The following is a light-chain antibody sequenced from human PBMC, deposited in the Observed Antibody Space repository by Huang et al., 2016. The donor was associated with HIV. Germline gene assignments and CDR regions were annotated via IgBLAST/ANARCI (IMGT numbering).Light chain of an antibody. V-gene: IGKV1-39*01. Sequence: DIQMTQSPSSLSASIGDRVTITCRASESISSYLNWYLQKPGKAPELLIYGASTLKSGVPSRCSGSGSGTDFTLTISSLQPEDFAAYYCQQSYLAPVTFGQGTKVEVK. CDR1: ESISSY. CDR3: QQSYLAPVT. CDR2: GAS. J-gene: IGKJ1*01.